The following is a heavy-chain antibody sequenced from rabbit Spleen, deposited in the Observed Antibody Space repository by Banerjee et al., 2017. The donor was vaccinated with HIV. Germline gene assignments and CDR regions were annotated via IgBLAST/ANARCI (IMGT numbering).Heavy chain of an antibody. J-gene: IGHJ4*01. CDR1: GIDLMSIA. D-gene: IGHD8-1*01. V-gene: IGHV1S64*01. CDR3: ARDGAGGSYFAL. CDR2: IYPVFGIT. Sequence: QSLEESGGDLVKPGASLKLTCIASGIDLMSIAMSWVRQAPGKGLEWIGDIYPVFGITNYANWVKGRFTISSDNAQNTVDLQMNSLTPADTATYFCARDGAGGSYFALWGPGTLVTVS.